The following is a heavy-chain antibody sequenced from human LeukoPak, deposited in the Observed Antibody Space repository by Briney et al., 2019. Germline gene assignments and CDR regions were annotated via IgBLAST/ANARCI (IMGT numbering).Heavy chain of an antibody. CDR2: IYYSGST. J-gene: IGHJ3*02. D-gene: IGHD6-13*01. CDR3: ARTMGIAAAVDAFDI. Sequence: SETLSLTCAVYGGSFSGYYWSWIRQPPGKGLEWIGSIYYSGSTYYNPSLKSRVTISVDTSKNQFSLKLSSVTAADTAVYYCARTMGIAAAVDAFDIWGQGTMVTVSS. CDR1: GGSFSGYY. V-gene: IGHV4-34*01.